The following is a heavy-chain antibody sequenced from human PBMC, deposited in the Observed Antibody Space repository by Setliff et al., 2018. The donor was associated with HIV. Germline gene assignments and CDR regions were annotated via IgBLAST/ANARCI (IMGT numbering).Heavy chain of an antibody. CDR1: GGSIGSGSHY. V-gene: IGHV4-61*09. Sequence: SETLSLTCTVSGGSIGSGSHYWSWIRQPAGKGLEWIGHIYTTGSTNYNPSLKSRVTISVDTSKNQFSLNLTSVTAADTALYFCARGVYGGTYSWFDSWGQGSLVTVS. D-gene: IGHD4-17*01. CDR2: IYTTGST. CDR3: ARGVYGGTYSWFDS. J-gene: IGHJ5*01.